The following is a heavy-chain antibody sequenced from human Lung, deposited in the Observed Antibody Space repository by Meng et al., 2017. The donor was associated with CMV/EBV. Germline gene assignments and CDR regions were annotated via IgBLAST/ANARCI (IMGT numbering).Heavy chain of an antibody. V-gene: IGHV4-34*01. J-gene: IGHJ4*02. Sequence: SETLSLXCGIYGGSLSGYYWSWIRQTPGKGLEWIGEIRHSGDITNYNPSPKSRVTISIDTSKKQFSLKLSAVTAADTAVYYCARQYSSSYYSDYWGQGTRVT. CDR1: GGSLSGYY. D-gene: IGHD6-6*01. CDR3: ARQYSSSYYSDY. CDR2: IRHSGDIT.